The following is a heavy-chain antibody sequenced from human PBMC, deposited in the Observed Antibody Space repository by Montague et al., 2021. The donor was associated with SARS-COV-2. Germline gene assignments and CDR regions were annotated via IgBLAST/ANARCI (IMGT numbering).Heavy chain of an antibody. V-gene: IGHV3-21*01. Sequence: SLRLSCAGSGFSFIHYNINWVRQAPGKGLEWVSCISGSGSYIYYADSVRGRFTISRDNAKNSLFLEMSSLRADDTAVYYCARDKAILPGGLDAWGQGTTVTVS. D-gene: IGHD6-25*01. CDR3: ARDKAILPGGLDA. CDR2: ISGSGSYI. CDR1: GFSFIHYN. J-gene: IGHJ6*02.